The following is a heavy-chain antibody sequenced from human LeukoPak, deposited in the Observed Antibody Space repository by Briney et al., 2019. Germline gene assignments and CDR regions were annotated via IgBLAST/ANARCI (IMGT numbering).Heavy chain of an antibody. V-gene: IGHV3-33*01. CDR3: ARVRWVEEWYFDY. CDR2: IWYDGSNK. Sequence: PGGSLRLSCAASGCTFSSYGMHWVRQAPGKGLEWVAVIWYDGSNKYYADSVKGRFTISRDNSKNTLYLQMNSLRAEDTAVYYCARVRWVEEWYFDYWGQGTLVTVSS. CDR1: GCTFSSYG. D-gene: IGHD3-3*01. J-gene: IGHJ4*02.